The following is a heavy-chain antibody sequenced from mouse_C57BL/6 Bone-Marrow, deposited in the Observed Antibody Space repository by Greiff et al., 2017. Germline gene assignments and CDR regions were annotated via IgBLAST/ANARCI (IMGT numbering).Heavy chain of an antibody. CDR2: IWSDGST. V-gene: IGHV2-6-1*01. CDR1: GFSLTSYG. Sequence: VQVVESGPGLVAPSQSLSITCTVSGFSLTSYGVHWVRQPPGKGLEWLVVIWSDGSTTYNSALKSRLSISKDNSKSQVFLKMNSLQTDDTAMYYCARHGDYGYDVFAYWGQGTLVTVSA. D-gene: IGHD2-2*01. CDR3: ARHGDYGYDVFAY. J-gene: IGHJ3*01.